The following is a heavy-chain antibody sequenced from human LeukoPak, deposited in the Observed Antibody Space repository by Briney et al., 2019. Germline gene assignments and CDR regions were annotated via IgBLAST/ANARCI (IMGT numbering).Heavy chain of an antibody. V-gene: IGHV3-48*01. J-gene: IGHJ4*02. CDR2: ISSSSSTI. CDR1: GFTFSSYS. Sequence: QSGGSLRLSCAASGFTFSSYSMNWVRQAPGKGLEWVSYISSSSSTIYYADSVKGRFTISRDNAKNSLYLQMNSLRAEDTAVYNCARDRYSTFDYWRQGTLVTVSS. D-gene: IGHD6-13*01. CDR3: ARDRYSTFDY.